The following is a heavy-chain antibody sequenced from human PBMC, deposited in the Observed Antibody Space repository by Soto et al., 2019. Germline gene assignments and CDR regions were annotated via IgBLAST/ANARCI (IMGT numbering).Heavy chain of an antibody. D-gene: IGHD3-10*01. J-gene: IGHJ6*02. CDR3: ARRPTPIEFGALIDYYYYGMDV. CDR2: IIPIFGTA. V-gene: IGHV1-69*13. CDR1: GGTFSSYA. Sequence: SVKVSCKASGGTFSSYAISWVRQAPGQGLEWMGGIIPIFGTANYAQKFQSRATITADESTSTAYMELSSLRSEDTAVYYCARRPTPIEFGALIDYYYYGMDVWGQGTTVTVSS.